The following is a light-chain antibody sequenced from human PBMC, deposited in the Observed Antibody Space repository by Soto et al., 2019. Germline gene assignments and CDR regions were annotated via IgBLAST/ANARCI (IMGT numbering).Light chain of an antibody. Sequence: EIVMTPAPATPSVSPREKATLSFRASQSVSSNLAWYQQKPGQAPRLLIYGASNRATGIPDRFSGSGSGTDFTLTISRVDPADFAFYYCQQYFTSPITFGQGTRLEIK. CDR1: QSVSSN. V-gene: IGKV3D-15*02. CDR3: QQYFTSPIT. CDR2: GAS. J-gene: IGKJ5*01.